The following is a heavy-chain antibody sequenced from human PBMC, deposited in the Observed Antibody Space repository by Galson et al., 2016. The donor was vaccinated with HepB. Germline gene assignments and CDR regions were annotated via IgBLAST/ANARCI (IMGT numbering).Heavy chain of an antibody. D-gene: IGHD2-15*01. J-gene: IGHJ4*02. CDR1: GYTFTDYY. V-gene: IGHV1-2*04. CDR3: ARDGCSGGSCYDY. Sequence: SVKVSCKVSGYTFTDYYMHWVQQAPGQGLEWMGWINPNSGGTNYAQKFQGWVTMTRDTSISTAYMELSRLRSDDTAVYYCARDGCSGGSCYDYWGQGTLVTVSS. CDR2: INPNSGGT.